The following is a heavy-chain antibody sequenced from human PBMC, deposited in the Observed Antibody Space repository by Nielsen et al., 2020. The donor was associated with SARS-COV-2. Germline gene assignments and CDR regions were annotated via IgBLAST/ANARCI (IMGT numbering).Heavy chain of an antibody. J-gene: IGHJ4*02. CDR3: ARRVRSGSYYGY. Sequence: ESLKISCTVSGYSISSGYYWGWIRQPPGKGLEWIGSIYHSGSTYYNPSLKSRVTISVDTSKNQFSLKLSSVTAADTAVYYCARRVRSGSYYGYWGQGTLVTVSS. D-gene: IGHD1-26*01. CDR1: GYSISSGYY. CDR2: IYHSGST. V-gene: IGHV4-38-2*02.